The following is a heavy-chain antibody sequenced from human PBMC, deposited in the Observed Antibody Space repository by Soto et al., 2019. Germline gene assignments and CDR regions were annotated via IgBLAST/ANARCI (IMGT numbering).Heavy chain of an antibody. CDR2: ISGSGGST. CDR1: GFTFSSYA. J-gene: IGHJ1*01. V-gene: IGHV3-23*01. CDR3: ASTVLRFLEWFLEYFQP. Sequence: EVQLLESGGGLVQPGGSLRLSCAASGFTFSSYAMSWVRQAPGKGLEWVSAISGSGGSTYYADSVRGRSTISRDNSKKTLYLQMNSLRAEETAVYYCASTVLRFLEWFLEYFQPWGKGTLVTVSS. D-gene: IGHD3-3*01.